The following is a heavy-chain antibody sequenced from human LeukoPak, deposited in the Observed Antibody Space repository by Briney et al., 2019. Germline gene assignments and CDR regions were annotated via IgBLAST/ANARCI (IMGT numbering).Heavy chain of an antibody. CDR1: GYTFTDYH. D-gene: IGHD3-10*01. CDR2: INPKSDHT. CDR3: ARDLGDTYGSVGDFDY. V-gene: IGHV1-2*02. Sequence: ASVKVSCKTSGYTFTDYHLHWVRQAPGKGLEWIGWINPKSDHTNYAEKFQGRVTMTRDTSISTAYMELSSLRSDDTAVYYCARDLGDTYGSVGDFDYWGQGTQVTVSS. J-gene: IGHJ4*02.